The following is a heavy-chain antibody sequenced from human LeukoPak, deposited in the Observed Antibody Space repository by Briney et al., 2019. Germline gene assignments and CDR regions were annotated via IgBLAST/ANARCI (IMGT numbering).Heavy chain of an antibody. J-gene: IGHJ4*02. V-gene: IGHV1-24*01. CDR1: GYTLTDLS. CDR2: SDPEDGEA. D-gene: IGHD2-21*01. CDR3: VPGRLFSLLDF. Sequence: ASVKVSCKVSGYTLTDLSMHWVRQTPEKGLEWMGGSDPEDGEAIYAEKFQDRVIMTEDTSTDTAYMELSSLKSADTAVYYCVPGRLFSLLDFWGQGTLVAVSS.